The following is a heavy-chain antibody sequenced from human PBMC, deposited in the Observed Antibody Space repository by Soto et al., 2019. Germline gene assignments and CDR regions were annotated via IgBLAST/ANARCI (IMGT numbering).Heavy chain of an antibody. Sequence: EVQLVQSGAEVKKPGESLKISCKGSGYSFTSWIGWVRQMPGKGLEWMGIVNPTDSDFRYSPSFQGQVTISADKSISTTYLQWSSLKASDTAMYYCVRPDSSGYYVNWGQGTLVTVSS. J-gene: IGHJ4*02. CDR1: GYSFTSW. CDR2: VNPTDSDF. V-gene: IGHV5-51*01. D-gene: IGHD3-22*01. CDR3: VRPDSSGYYVN.